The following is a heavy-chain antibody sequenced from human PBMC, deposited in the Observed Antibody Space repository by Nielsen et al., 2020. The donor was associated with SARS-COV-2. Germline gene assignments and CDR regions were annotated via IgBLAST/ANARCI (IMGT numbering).Heavy chain of an antibody. CDR2: IGTAGDT. CDR1: GFTFSSYD. V-gene: IGHV3-13*01. J-gene: IGHJ6*02. CDR3: ARGDIVATTGLYYYGMDV. D-gene: IGHD5-12*01. Sequence: GESLKISCAASGFTFSSYDMHWVRQATGKGLEWVSAIGTAGDTYYPGSVKGRFTISRENAKNSLYLQMNSLRAGDTAVYYCARGDIVATTGLYYYGMDVWGQGTTVTVSS.